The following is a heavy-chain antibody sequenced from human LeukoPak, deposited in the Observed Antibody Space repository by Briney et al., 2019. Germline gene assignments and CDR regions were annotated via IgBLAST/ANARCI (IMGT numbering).Heavy chain of an antibody. V-gene: IGHV4-59*01. CDR1: GGSISSYY. CDR2: IYYSGST. CDR3: AREDRFLEPQMDV. J-gene: IGHJ6*04. D-gene: IGHD3-3*01. Sequence: SETLSLTCTVSGGSISSYYWSWIRQPPGKGLEWIGYIYYSGSTNYNPSLKSRVTISVDTSKNQFSLKLSSVTAADTAVYYCAREDRFLEPQMDVWGKGTTVTVSS.